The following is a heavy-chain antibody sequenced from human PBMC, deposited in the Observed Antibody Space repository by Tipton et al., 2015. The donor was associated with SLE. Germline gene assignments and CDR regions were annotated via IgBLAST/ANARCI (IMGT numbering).Heavy chain of an antibody. CDR3: ARQVGPRARGPFDF. Sequence: TLSLTCTVSGGSISTYYWCWVRQPARKGLGWIWRISTTGNSNYNPSPKSRVSMSLDTSKNQISLKLTSLTAADTAVYFCARQVGPRARGPFDFWGQETLVTVSS. J-gene: IGHJ3*01. CDR2: ISTTGNS. CDR1: GGSISTYY. D-gene: IGHD3/OR15-3a*01. V-gene: IGHV4-4*07.